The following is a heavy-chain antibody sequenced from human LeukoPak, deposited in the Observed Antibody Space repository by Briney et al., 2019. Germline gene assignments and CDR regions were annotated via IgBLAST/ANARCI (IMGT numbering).Heavy chain of an antibody. CDR1: GYTFTSYG. CDR3: ARDKGPGRTRPHDAFDI. D-gene: IGHD1-26*01. V-gene: IGHV1-18*01. CDR2: ISAYNGNT. J-gene: IGHJ3*02. Sequence: ASVKVSCKASGYTFTSYGIIWVRQAPGQGLEWMGWISAYNGNTNYAQKLQGRVTMTTDTSTSTAYMELRSLRSDDTAVYYCARDKGPGRTRPHDAFDIWGQGTMVTVSS.